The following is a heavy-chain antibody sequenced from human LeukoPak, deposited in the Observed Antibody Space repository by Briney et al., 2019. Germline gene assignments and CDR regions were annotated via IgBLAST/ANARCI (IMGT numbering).Heavy chain of an antibody. V-gene: IGHV4-59*01. CDR2: INYSGRV. D-gene: IGHD3-22*01. CDR3: ARLVDYDNSGDPDIFDI. Sequence: PSETLSLTCIVSSGFISSYYWSWIRQTPGKGLEWIALINYSGRVKYNPSLQSRVSISLDTSKNHFSLQLRSVVAADTAVYYCARLVDYDNSGDPDIFDIWGQGTIVSIS. J-gene: IGHJ3*02. CDR1: SGFISSYY.